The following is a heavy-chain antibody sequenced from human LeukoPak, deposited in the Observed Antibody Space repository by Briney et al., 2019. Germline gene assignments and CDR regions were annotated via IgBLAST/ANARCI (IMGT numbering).Heavy chain of an antibody. Sequence: PGGSLRLSCAASGFTFSSYWMHWVRQAPGKGLVWVSRINSDGSSTSYADSVKGRFTISRDNAKNTLYLQMNSLRAEDTAVYYCARGIAAAGYYYMDVWGKGTTVTISS. V-gene: IGHV3-74*01. D-gene: IGHD6-13*01. CDR2: INSDGSST. CDR3: ARGIAAAGYYYMDV. J-gene: IGHJ6*03. CDR1: GFTFSSYW.